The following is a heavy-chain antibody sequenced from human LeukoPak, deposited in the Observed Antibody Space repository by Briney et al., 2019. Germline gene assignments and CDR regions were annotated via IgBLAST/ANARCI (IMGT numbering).Heavy chain of an antibody. V-gene: IGHV3-30*09. CDR1: GFTFRHYA. CDR3: ARARGGYLGY. CDR2: ISYDGNKI. Sequence: GGSLRLSCAASGFTFRHYALHWVRQAPGKGLEWVAVISYDGNKIYYPDSVRGRFAISRDNSNYTLYLQMNSLTPDDTALYYCARARGGYLGYWGQGALVTVSS. D-gene: IGHD3-22*01. J-gene: IGHJ4*02.